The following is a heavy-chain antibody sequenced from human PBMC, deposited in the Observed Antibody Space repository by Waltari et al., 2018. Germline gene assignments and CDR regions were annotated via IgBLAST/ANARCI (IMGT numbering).Heavy chain of an antibody. CDR1: GGPFSSYA. CDR2: IIPIFGTA. D-gene: IGHD3-3*01. J-gene: IGHJ6*03. CDR3: ARVGGGYYYYMDV. V-gene: IGHV1-69*14. Sequence: QVQLVQSGAEVKKPGSSVKVSCKASGGPFSSYALSWVRQAPGPGLEWMGGIIPIFGTANYAQKCQGRVTITADKSTSTAYMELSSLRSEDTAVYYCARVGGGYYYYMDVWGKGTTVTVSS.